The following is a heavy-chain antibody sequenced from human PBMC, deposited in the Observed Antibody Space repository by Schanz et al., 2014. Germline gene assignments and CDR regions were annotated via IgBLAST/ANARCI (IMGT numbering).Heavy chain of an antibody. D-gene: IGHD3-10*01. Sequence: EVQLLESGGGLVEPGGSLRLSCAASGFSFSSYAMGWVRQARGKGLEWVSAMNESHSTIYYADSVRGRFTISRDNSKNSLYLQINSLRAEDTAVYYCARIGGSVFDYWAQGTLVTVSS. CDR2: MNESHSTI. J-gene: IGHJ4*02. CDR3: ARIGGSVFDY. V-gene: IGHV3-23*01. CDR1: GFSFSSYA.